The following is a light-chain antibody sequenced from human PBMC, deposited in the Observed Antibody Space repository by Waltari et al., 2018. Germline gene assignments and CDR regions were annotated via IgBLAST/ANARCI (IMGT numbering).Light chain of an antibody. CDR2: SSN. CDR1: SSNIGSNT. V-gene: IGLV1-44*01. CDR3: AAWDDSLNDWV. Sequence: QSVLTQPPSASGPPGQRVTISCSGSSSNIGSNTVNWYQQLPGTPPKSLISSSNQLRSGGPDRSSVSKSYTSASLAISGLQSEDEAAYYCAAWDDSLNDWVFGGGTKLTVL. J-gene: IGLJ3*02.